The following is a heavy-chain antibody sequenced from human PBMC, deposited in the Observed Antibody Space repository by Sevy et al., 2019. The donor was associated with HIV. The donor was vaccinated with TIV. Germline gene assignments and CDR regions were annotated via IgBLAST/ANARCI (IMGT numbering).Heavy chain of an antibody. Sequence: ASVKVSCKASGYTFTGYYMHWVRQAPGQGLEWMGWINPNSGGTNYAQKFQGRVTMTRDTSISTAYMELSRLRSDDTAVYYCAREPLTADLLGFPLTYWGQGTLVTVSS. CDR2: INPNSGGT. CDR3: AREPLTADLLGFPLTY. V-gene: IGHV1-2*02. J-gene: IGHJ4*02. D-gene: IGHD3-9*01. CDR1: GYTFTGYY.